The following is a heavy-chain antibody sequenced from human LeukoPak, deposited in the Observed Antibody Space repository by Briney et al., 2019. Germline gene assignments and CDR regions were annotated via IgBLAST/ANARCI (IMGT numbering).Heavy chain of an antibody. V-gene: IGHV1-2*02. CDR1: GYTFTGYY. J-gene: IGHJ6*03. CDR3: VKGVATIIPYYYYYMDV. Sequence: ASVKVSCKASGYTFTGYYMHWVRQAPGQGLEWMGWINPNSGGTNYAQKFQGRVTMTRDTSISTAYMELSSLRSEDTAVYYCVKGVATIIPYYYYYMDVWGKGTTVTVSS. D-gene: IGHD5-12*01. CDR2: INPNSGGT.